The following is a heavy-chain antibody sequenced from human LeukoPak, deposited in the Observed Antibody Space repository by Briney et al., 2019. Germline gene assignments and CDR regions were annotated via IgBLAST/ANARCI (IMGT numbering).Heavy chain of an antibody. V-gene: IGHV3-21*01. CDR2: IGPTGTDR. J-gene: IGHJ4*02. CDR3: ATETIGRHYDY. Sequence: GGSLRLSCAASGFTFSSCGFNWVRQAPGKGLEWVSSIGPTGTDRYYADSVRGRFTISRDNAKNSMYLQMDSLRDEDAAVYYCATETIGRHYDYWGQGTLLTVSS. D-gene: IGHD1-14*01. CDR1: GFTFSSCG.